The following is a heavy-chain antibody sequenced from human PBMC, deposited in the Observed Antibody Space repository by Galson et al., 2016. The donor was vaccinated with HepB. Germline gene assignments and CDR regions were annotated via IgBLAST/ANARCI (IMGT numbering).Heavy chain of an antibody. D-gene: IGHD6-13*01. Sequence: SLRLSCAASGFTFDDYAMHWVRQPPGKGLEWVAGISWNSGTIDLADSVEGRFTISRDNAKKSLYLRMTSLRVEDTAFYYCAKMLSAVASAPPDHWGQGTLVTVSS. V-gene: IGHV3-9*01. CDR3: AKMLSAVASAPPDH. CDR1: GFTFDDYA. J-gene: IGHJ4*02. CDR2: ISWNSGTI.